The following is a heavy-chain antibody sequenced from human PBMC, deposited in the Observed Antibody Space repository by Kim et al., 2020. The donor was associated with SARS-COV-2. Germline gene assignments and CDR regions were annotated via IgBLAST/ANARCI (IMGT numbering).Heavy chain of an antibody. D-gene: IGHD5-12*01. J-gene: IGHJ4*02. V-gene: IGHV3-48*04. Sequence: GGSLRLSCAASGFTFSSYSMNWVRQAPGKGLEWVSYISSSSSTIYYADSVKGRFTISRDNAKNSLYLQMNSLRAEDTAVYYCARAAFLARGYSGYAYGVWGQGTLVTVSS. CDR1: GFTFSSYS. CDR2: ISSSSSTI. CDR3: ARAAFLARGYSGYAYGV.